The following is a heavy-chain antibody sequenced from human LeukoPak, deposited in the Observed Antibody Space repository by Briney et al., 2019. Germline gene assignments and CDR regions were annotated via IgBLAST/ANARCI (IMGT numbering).Heavy chain of an antibody. CDR3: AKDLGDIVVVVAASSAFDY. CDR1: GFTFSSYA. J-gene: IGHJ4*02. D-gene: IGHD2-15*01. V-gene: IGHV3-23*01. Sequence: GGSLRLSYAASGFTFSSYAMSWVRQAPGKGLEWVSAISGSGGSTYYADSVKGRFTISRDNSKNTLYLQMNSLRAEDTAVYYCAKDLGDIVVVVAASSAFDYWGQGTLVTVSS. CDR2: ISGSGGST.